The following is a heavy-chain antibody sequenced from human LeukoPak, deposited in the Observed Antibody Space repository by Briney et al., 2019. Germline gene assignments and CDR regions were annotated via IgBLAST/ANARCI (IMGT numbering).Heavy chain of an antibody. J-gene: IGHJ4*02. CDR3: ARVQLGGHDY. V-gene: IGHV1-2*02. Sequence: GASVKLPCKASGYTFTGYYMHWVRQAPGQGREWMGGMNPNSGGTNYAQKFQGRVTMTRDTSISTAYMELSRLRSDDTAVYYCARVQLGGHDYWGQGTLVTVSS. D-gene: IGHD2-15*01. CDR2: MNPNSGGT. CDR1: GYTFTGYY.